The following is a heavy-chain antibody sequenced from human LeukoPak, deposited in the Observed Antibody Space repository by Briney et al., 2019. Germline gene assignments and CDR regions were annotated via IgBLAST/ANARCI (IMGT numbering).Heavy chain of an antibody. CDR2: ITGSGGST. V-gene: IGHV3-23*01. CDR1: GFTFSSYG. J-gene: IGHJ4*02. D-gene: IGHD4-23*01. CDR3: ARRAGGYSHPYDC. Sequence: GGSLRLSCAASGFTFSSYGMSWVRQAPGKGLEWVSTITGSGGSTYYADSVKGRFTISRDNSKNTLYLQMNSLRAEDTAVYYCARRAGGYSHPYDCWGQGILVTVSS.